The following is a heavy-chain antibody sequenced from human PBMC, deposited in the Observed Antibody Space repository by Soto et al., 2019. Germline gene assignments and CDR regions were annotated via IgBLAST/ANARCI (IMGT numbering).Heavy chain of an antibody. CDR1: DDSISDSRYY. D-gene: IGHD4-17*01. J-gene: IGHJ5*02. CDR3: ARQVYGDYLGGNWFDP. V-gene: IGHV4-39*01. Sequence: SSETLSLTXSVLDDSISDSRYYWGWIRQSPEKGLEWIGSISHDGHAYYNPPLKSRVTLFADTSRNQFSLKMKSVTVADTALYFSARQVYGDYLGGNWFDPWGQGAPVTVSS. CDR2: ISHDGHA.